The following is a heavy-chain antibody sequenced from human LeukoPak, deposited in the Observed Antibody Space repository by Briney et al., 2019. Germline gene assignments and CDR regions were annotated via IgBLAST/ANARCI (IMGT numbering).Heavy chain of an antibody. CDR1: GGTFSSYG. V-gene: IGHV3-48*04. J-gene: IGHJ3*02. Sequence: GASVKVSCKASGGTFSSYGMNWVRQAPGKGLEWVSYISSSGSTIYYADSVKGRFTISRDNAKNSLYLQMNSLRAEDTAVYYCARPVLDAFDIWGQGTMVTVSS. D-gene: IGHD1-1*01. CDR3: ARPVLDAFDI. CDR2: ISSSGSTI.